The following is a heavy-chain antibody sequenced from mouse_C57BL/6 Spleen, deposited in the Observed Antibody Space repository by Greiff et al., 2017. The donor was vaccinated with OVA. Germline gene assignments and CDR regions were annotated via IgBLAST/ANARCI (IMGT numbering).Heavy chain of an antibody. Sequence: VQLQQSGAELVRPGTSVKVSCKASGYAFTNYLIEWVKQRPGQGLEWIGVINPGSGGTNYNEKFKGKATLTADKSSSTAYMQLSSLTSEDSAVYCCARPMVTSYYFDYWGQGTTLTVSS. CDR1: GYAFTNYL. CDR2: INPGSGGT. J-gene: IGHJ2*01. D-gene: IGHD2-2*01. CDR3: ARPMVTSYYFDY. V-gene: IGHV1-54*01.